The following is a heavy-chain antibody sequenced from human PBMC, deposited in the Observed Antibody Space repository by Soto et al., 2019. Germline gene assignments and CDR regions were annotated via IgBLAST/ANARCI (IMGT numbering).Heavy chain of an antibody. CDR1: GFIFSDYA. CDR2: IWYDGSNK. CDR3: ARGNYDFCSGLDY. Sequence: GGSLRLSCSASGFIFSDYAMHWVRQAPGKGMEWVAVIWYDGSNKWYADSVKGRFTISRDNSKNTLYLEMNSLRAEDTAVYYCARGNYDFCSGLDYWGQGALVTVSS. V-gene: IGHV3-33*08. D-gene: IGHD3-3*01. J-gene: IGHJ4*02.